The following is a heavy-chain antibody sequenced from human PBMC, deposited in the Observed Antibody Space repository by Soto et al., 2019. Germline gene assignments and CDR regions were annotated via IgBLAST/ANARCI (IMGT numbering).Heavy chain of an antibody. D-gene: IGHD6-6*01. CDR1: GFTFSSYA. J-gene: IGHJ4*02. CDR3: AAPGY. Sequence: QVQLVESGGGVVQPGRSLRLSCAASGFTFSSYAMHWVRQAPGKGLEWVAVISYDGSNKYYADSVKGRFTISRDNSKNTLYLQMNSLRAEDTAVYYCAAPGYWGQGTLVTVSS. V-gene: IGHV3-30-3*01. CDR2: ISYDGSNK.